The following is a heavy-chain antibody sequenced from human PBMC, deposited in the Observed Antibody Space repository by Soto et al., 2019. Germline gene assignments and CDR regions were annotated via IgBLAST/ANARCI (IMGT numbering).Heavy chain of an antibody. CDR2: IHSGGDT. CDR3: ARDTFGGTPGPDY. CDR1: GFTVRTNY. D-gene: IGHD1-26*01. Sequence: GGSLRLSCAASGFTVRTNYMNWVRQAPGKGLERVSIIHSGGDTYYAVSVRGRFTISRDNSKNTLYLQMNSLRAEDTALYYCARDTFGGTPGPDYWGQGTLVTVPQ. J-gene: IGHJ4*02. V-gene: IGHV3-66*01.